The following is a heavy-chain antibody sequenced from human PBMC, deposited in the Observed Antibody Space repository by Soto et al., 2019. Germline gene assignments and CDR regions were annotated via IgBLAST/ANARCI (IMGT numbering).Heavy chain of an antibody. CDR1: GFTFSSYG. CDR3: ATDRAVAGMGPFDY. V-gene: IGHV3-33*01. J-gene: IGHJ4*02. Sequence: VGSLRLSCAASGFTFSSYGMHWVRQAPGKGLEWVAVIWYDGSNKYYADSVKGRFTISRDNSKNTLYLQMNSLRAEDTAVYYCATDRAVAGMGPFDYWGQGTLVTVSS. CDR2: IWYDGSNK. D-gene: IGHD6-19*01.